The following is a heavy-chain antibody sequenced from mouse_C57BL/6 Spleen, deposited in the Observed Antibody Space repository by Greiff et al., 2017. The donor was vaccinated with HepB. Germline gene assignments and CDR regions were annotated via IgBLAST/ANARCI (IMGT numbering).Heavy chain of an antibody. CDR3: ARTGLLTRAMDY. CDR2: IDPSDSYT. CDR1: GYTFTSYW. Sequence: QVQLQQSGAELVMPGASVKLSCKASGYTFTSYWMHWVKQRPGQGLEWIGEIDPSDSYTNYNQKFKGKSTLTVDKSSSTAYMQLSSLTSEDSAVYYCARTGLLTRAMDYWGQGTSVTVSS. D-gene: IGHD5-5*01. J-gene: IGHJ4*01. V-gene: IGHV1-69*01.